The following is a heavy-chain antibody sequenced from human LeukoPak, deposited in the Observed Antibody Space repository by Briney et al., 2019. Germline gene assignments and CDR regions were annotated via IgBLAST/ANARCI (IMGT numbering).Heavy chain of an antibody. Sequence: GASVKVSCKASGYTFSSYGISWVRQAPGQGLQWMGWISAYNGNTNYAQKLQGRVTMTRNTSISTAYMELSSLRSEDTAVYYCARVEVGYCSSTSCYEYDYWGQGTLVTVSS. CDR1: GYTFSSYG. D-gene: IGHD2-2*01. CDR2: ISAYNGNT. CDR3: ARVEVGYCSSTSCYEYDY. V-gene: IGHV1-18*01. J-gene: IGHJ4*02.